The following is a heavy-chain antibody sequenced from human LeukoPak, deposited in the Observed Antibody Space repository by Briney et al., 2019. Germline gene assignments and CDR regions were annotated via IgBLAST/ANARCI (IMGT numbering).Heavy chain of an antibody. J-gene: IGHJ3*02. V-gene: IGHV1-46*01. D-gene: IGHD5-24*01. CDR1: VFTYINYN. Sequence: ASVKVSCKASVFTYINYNMHWVRQAPGQGLEWMGIINPSGGSTNYAQNFQARVTMTRDTSTSTVYMELSSLRSEDTAVYYCARVRDGYNDAYDIWGQGTMVTVPS. CDR3: ARVRDGYNDAYDI. CDR2: INPSGGST.